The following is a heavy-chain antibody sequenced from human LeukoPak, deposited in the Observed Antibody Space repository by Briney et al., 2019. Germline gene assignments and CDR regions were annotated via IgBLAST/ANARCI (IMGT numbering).Heavy chain of an antibody. CDR1: GGSISSNNYY. J-gene: IGHJ4*02. V-gene: IGHV4-39*07. CDR3: AREGGYSYGLFDY. Sequence: SETLSLTCTVSGGSISSNNYYWDWIRQPPGKALEWIGTIFYSGRTYYNPSLKSRATISVDTSKNQFSLKLSSVTAADTAVYYCAREGGYSYGLFDYWGQGTLVTVSS. D-gene: IGHD5-18*01. CDR2: IFYSGRT.